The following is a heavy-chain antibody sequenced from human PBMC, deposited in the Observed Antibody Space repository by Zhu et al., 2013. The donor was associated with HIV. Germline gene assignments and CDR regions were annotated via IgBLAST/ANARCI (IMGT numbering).Heavy chain of an antibody. CDR3: TRVRSDSSHDY. V-gene: IGHV1-3*04. D-gene: IGHD3-22*01. Sequence: QVQLVQSGAEVKKPGASVKVSCKASGYTFTNYPMHWVRQAPGQSLEWMAWIDTGNGNTKYSQNFQGRVTVTRDTSASTAYMELSSLRSEDTALYYCTRVRSDSSHDYWGQGTLVTVSS. J-gene: IGHJ4*02. CDR1: GYTFTNYP. CDR2: IDTGNGNT.